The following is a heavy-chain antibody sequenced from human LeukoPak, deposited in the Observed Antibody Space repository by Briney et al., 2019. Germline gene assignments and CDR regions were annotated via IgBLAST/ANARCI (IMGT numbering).Heavy chain of an antibody. CDR2: IIPIFGTA. Sequence: GSSVKVSCKASGGTFSSYAISWVRQAPGQGLEWMGGIIPIFGTANYAQKFQGRVTITADESTSTAYMELSSLRSEDTAVYYCARQGNYDSSGYYYYWGQGTWSPSPQ. D-gene: IGHD3-22*01. CDR1: GGTFSSYA. CDR3: ARQGNYDSSGYYYY. V-gene: IGHV1-69*01. J-gene: IGHJ4*02.